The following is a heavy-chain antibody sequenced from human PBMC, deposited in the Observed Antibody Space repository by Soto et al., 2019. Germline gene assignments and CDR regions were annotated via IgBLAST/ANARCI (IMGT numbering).Heavy chain of an antibody. J-gene: IGHJ6*03. CDR1: GGSIYSHY. CDR3: ARRLSSSGGAYYYYMDV. D-gene: IGHD6-6*01. CDR2: IYYSGST. Sequence: SETLSLTCTVSGGSIYSHYWSWVRQPPGKGLEWISYIYYSGSTNYNPSLKSRVTISVDTSKNQFSLKLTSVTAADTAVYYCARRLSSSGGAYYYYMDVWGKGTTVTVSS. V-gene: IGHV4-59*08.